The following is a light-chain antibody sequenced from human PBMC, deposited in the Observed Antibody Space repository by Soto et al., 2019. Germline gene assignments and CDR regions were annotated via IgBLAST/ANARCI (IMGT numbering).Light chain of an antibody. J-gene: IGKJ4*01. Sequence: EIVLTQSPATLSLSPGERATLSCRASQSVSSYLAWYQQKPGQAPRLLIYDASNSATGIPARFSGGGSGTDFTLTISSLEPEDFAIYYCQQRSNWPPVTFGGGTKVEIK. CDR3: QQRSNWPPVT. CDR1: QSVSSY. CDR2: DAS. V-gene: IGKV3-11*01.